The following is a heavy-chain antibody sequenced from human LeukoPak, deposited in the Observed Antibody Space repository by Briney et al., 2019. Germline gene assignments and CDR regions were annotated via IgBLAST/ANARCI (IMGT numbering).Heavy chain of an antibody. CDR2: IIPIFGTA. Sequence: SVKVSCKXSVGTVSSYAISWVRQAPGQGLEWMGRIIPIFGTANYAQKFQVRVTITTDESTSTACMELSRLRSEATAVYYCARGPSIQLWLPFDYWGPGNLVTVSS. CDR1: VGTVSSYA. V-gene: IGHV1-69*05. D-gene: IGHD5-18*01. J-gene: IGHJ4*02. CDR3: ARGPSIQLWLPFDY.